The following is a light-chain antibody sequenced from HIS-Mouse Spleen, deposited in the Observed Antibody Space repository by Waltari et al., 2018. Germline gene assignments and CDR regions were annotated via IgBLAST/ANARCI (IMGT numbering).Light chain of an antibody. J-gene: IGLJ2*01. V-gene: IGLV3-10*01. CDR3: YSTDSSGNHRV. Sequence: SYELTQPPSVSVSPGQTARITCPGDALPKKYAYWYQQKSGQAPVLVSYEDSKRPSGIPERFSGSSSGTMATLTISGAQVEDEADYYCYSTDSSGNHRVFSGGTKLTVL. CDR1: ALPKKY. CDR2: EDS.